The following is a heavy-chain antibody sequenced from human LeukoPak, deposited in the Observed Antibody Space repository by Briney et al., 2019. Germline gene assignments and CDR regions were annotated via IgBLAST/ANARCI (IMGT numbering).Heavy chain of an antibody. D-gene: IGHD5-12*01. CDR3: ARGRVATIIGYYYYYMDV. Sequence: SETLSLTCAVYGGSFSGYYWSWIRQPPEKGLEWIGEINHSGSTNYNPSLKSRVTISVDTSKNQFSLKLSSVTAADTAVYYCARGRVATIIGYYYYYMDVWGKGTTVTVSS. CDR1: GGSFSGYY. V-gene: IGHV4-34*01. CDR2: INHSGST. J-gene: IGHJ6*03.